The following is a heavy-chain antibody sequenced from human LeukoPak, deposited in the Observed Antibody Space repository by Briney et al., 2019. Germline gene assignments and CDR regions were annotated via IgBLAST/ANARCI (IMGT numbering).Heavy chain of an antibody. CDR1: GFTFSSYA. CDR3: ARGLLGYSSGWYYFDY. CDR2: IGSSDSTT. J-gene: IGHJ4*02. D-gene: IGHD6-19*01. V-gene: IGHV3-48*04. Sequence: GGSLRLSCAASGFTFSSYAMSWVRQAPGKGLEWLSYIGSSDSTTHYADSVKGRFTISRDNAKNSLYLQMNSLRAEDTAVYYCARGLLGYSSGWYYFDYWGQGTLVTVSS.